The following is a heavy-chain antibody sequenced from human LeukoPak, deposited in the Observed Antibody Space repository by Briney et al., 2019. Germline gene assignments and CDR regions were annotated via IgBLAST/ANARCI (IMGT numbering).Heavy chain of an antibody. CDR3: ARSSERWLQSIFDY. J-gene: IGHJ4*02. V-gene: IGHV3-30*02. Sequence: PGGSLRLSCAASGFIFSSYGMHWVRQAPGKGLEWVAFIRNDGSNKYYADSVKGRFTISRDNSKNTLYLQMNSLRAEDTAVYYCARSSERWLQSIFDYWGQGTLVTVSS. CDR1: GFIFSSYG. D-gene: IGHD5-24*01. CDR2: IRNDGSNK.